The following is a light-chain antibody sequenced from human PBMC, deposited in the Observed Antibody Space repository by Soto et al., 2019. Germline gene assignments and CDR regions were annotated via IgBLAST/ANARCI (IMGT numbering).Light chain of an antibody. Sequence: QSALTQPASVSASPGQSITISCTGTSRDVGGYNYVSWYQQHPGKPPKLMIYDVRNRPSGLSNRFSGSKSGNTASLTISGLQAEDEADYYCGSYTSSSTYVFGTGTKVTVL. CDR1: SRDVGGYNY. J-gene: IGLJ1*01. CDR2: DVR. CDR3: GSYTSSSTYV. V-gene: IGLV2-14*01.